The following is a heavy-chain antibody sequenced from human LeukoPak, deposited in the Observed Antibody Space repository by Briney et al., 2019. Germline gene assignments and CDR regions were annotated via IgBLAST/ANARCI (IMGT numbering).Heavy chain of an antibody. Sequence: GGSLRLSCAASGFTFSSYAMSWVRQAPGKGLEWVSAISGSGGSTYYADSVKGRFTISRDNSKNTLYLQMNSLRAEDTAVYYCARDFGSYGDYDYWGQGTLVTVSS. CDR3: ARDFGSYGDYDY. J-gene: IGHJ4*02. D-gene: IGHD4-17*01. CDR1: GFTFSSYA. V-gene: IGHV3-23*01. CDR2: ISGSGGST.